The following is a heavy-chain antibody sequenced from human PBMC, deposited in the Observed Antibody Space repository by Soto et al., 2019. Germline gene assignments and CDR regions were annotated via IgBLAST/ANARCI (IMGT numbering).Heavy chain of an antibody. D-gene: IGHD3-9*01. J-gene: IGHJ4*02. V-gene: IGHV4-59*08. CDR3: ARHPGYYDILTGYTTYYFDY. CDR2: IYYRGNT. CDR1: GGPIGTYY. Sequence: KPSENLSPTFLFSGGPIGTYYWSWIRPPPGEGLVCIVYIYYRGNTDYNPSLKSRVTISLDTPKNQFSLKLSSVTAADTAVYYCARHPGYYDILTGYTTYYFDYWGQGILVTVSS.